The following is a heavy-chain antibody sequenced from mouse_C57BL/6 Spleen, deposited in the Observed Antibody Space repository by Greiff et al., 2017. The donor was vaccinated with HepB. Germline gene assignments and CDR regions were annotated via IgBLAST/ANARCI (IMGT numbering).Heavy chain of an antibody. CDR1: GYTFTDYE. CDR3: TRYDGYLYYYAMDY. J-gene: IGHJ4*01. CDR2: IDPETGGT. V-gene: IGHV1-15*01. D-gene: IGHD2-3*01. Sequence: QVQLQQSGAELVRPGASVTLSCKASGYTFTDYEMHWVKQTPVHGLEWIGAIDPETGGTAYNQKFKGKAILTADKSSSTAYMELRSLTSEDSAVYYCTRYDGYLYYYAMDYWGQGTSVTVSS.